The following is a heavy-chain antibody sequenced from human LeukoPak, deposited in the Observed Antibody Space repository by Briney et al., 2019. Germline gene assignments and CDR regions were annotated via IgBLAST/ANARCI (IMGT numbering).Heavy chain of an antibody. CDR3: ARLEPAWGYFEY. J-gene: IGHJ4*02. D-gene: IGHD2-2*01. CDR2: IKQDGSET. CDR1: RFTFSTYW. V-gene: IGHV3-7*01. Sequence: GGSLRLSCAASRFTFSTYWMSWVRQAPGKGLEWVANIKQDGSETYYVDSVKGRFTISRDNAKNSLYLQMNSLRGEDTAVYYCARLEPAWGYFEYWGQGTLVTVSS.